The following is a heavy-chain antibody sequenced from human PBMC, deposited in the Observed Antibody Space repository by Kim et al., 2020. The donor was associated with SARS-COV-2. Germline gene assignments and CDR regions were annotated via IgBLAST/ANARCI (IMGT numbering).Heavy chain of an antibody. J-gene: IGHJ6*03. D-gene: IGHD1-7*01. CDR1: GGTFSSYA. CDR2: IIPILGIA. CDR3: ARGEGYNWNYTPWKSYYYYYMDV. V-gene: IGHV1-69*04. Sequence: SVKVSCKASGGTFSSYAISWVRQAPGQGLEWMGRIIPILGIANYAQKFQGRVTITADKSTSTAYMELSSLRSEDTAVYYCARGEGYNWNYTPWKSYYYYYMDVWGKGTTVTVSS.